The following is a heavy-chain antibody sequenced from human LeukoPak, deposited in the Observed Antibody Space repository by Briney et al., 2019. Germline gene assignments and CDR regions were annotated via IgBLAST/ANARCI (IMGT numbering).Heavy chain of an antibody. CDR2: MSHSGTT. Sequence: SETLSLTCVVSGGSLISTDHHWGWIRQTPGKGLEWIGSMSHSGTTYYNPSLMSRVTMSVDTSKNYFSLQLSSVTAADTAVYFCASDWAPGQGRMFDHWGQGTLVTVSS. D-gene: IGHD3-16*01. CDR3: ASDWAPGQGRMFDH. J-gene: IGHJ4*02. CDR1: GGSLISTDHH. V-gene: IGHV4-39*07.